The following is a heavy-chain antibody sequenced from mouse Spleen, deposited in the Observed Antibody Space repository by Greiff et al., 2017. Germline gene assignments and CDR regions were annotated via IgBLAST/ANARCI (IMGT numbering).Heavy chain of an antibody. CDR1: GFTFSSYA. CDR3: ARHEGLPLYYYAMDY. Sequence: EVKVVESGGGLVKPGGSLKLSCAASGFTFSSYAMSWVRQTPEKRLEWVAAINSNGGSTYYPDTVKDRFTISRDNAKNTLYLQMSSLRSEDTALYYCARHEGLPLYYYAMDYWGQGTSVTVSS. D-gene: IGHD2-4*01. CDR2: INSNGGST. V-gene: IGHV5-6-2*01. J-gene: IGHJ4*01.